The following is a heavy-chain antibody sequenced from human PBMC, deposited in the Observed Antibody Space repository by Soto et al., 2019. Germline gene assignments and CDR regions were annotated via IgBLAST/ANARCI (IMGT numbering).Heavy chain of an antibody. D-gene: IGHD2-21*01. CDR3: ARDRSIHYYGMDV. V-gene: IGHV3-7*05. J-gene: IGHJ6*02. CDR2: IKQDGSEK. Sequence: GGSLRLSCAASGFTFSSYWMSWVRQAPGKGLEWVANIKQDGSEKYYVDSVKGRFTISRDNAKNSLYLQMNSLRAEDTAVYYCARDRSIHYYGMDVWGQGTTVTVSS. CDR1: GFTFSSYW.